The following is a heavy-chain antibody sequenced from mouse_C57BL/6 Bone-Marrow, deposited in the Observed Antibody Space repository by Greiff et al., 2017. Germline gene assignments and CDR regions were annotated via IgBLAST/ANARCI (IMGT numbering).Heavy chain of an antibody. CDR3: ARRTTVVATGYFDV. CDR2: IYPRSGNT. D-gene: IGHD1-1*01. J-gene: IGHJ1*03. Sequence: QVQLQQSGAELARPGASVKLSCKASGYTFKSYGISWVKQRTGQGLEWIGEIYPRSGNTYYNEKFKGKATLTADKSSNTAYMALRSLTSEDSAVYFCARRTTVVATGYFDVWGTGTTVTVSS. V-gene: IGHV1-81*01. CDR1: GYTFKSYG.